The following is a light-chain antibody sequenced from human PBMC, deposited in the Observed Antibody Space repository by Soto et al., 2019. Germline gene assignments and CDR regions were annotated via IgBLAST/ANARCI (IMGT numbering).Light chain of an antibody. CDR3: QQYNNWPQT. Sequence: DIQLTQSPSILSASVGDRVTVTCRASQGISSSLAWYQQRPGKAPKLLIYAASTLQTGVPSRFSGSGSGTEFTLTISSLQSEDFAVYYCQQYNNWPQTFGQGTKVDIK. CDR2: AAS. J-gene: IGKJ1*01. CDR1: QGISSS. V-gene: IGKV1-9*01.